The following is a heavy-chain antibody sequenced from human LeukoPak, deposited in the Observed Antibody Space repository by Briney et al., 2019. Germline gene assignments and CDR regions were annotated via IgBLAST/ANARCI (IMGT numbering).Heavy chain of an antibody. J-gene: IGHJ3*01. CDR1: GYTFTGYY. CDR2: INPNSGGT. V-gene: IGHV1-2*02. D-gene: IGHD2-8*01. Sequence: ASVKVSCKASGYTFTGYYIHWVRQAPGQGLEWLAWINPNSGGTGYAQKFQGRVTMTRDTSISTAYMELSSLRSEDTAVYYCAAKYCTNGVCYGAFDVWGQGTMVTVSS. CDR3: AAKYCTNGVCYGAFDV.